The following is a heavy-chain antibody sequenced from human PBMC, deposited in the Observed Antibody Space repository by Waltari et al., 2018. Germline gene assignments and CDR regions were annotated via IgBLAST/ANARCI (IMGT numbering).Heavy chain of an antibody. CDR3: ARVDGRAAPFDN. CDR2: IYHSGNT. J-gene: IGHJ4*02. Sequence: QVQLQESGPRLVKPSQTLSLPCTVPGAPISSGGHYWSWIRHHPGKGLEWIGHIYHSGNTYYNPSLEGRATLSVDRSENQFSLNLTSVTAADTALYYCARVDGRAAPFDNWGRGSQVTVSS. D-gene: IGHD6-25*01. CDR1: GAPISSGGHY. V-gene: IGHV4-30-4*01.